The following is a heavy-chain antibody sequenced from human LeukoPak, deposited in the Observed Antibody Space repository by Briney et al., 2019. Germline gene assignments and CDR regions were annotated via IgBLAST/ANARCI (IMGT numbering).Heavy chain of an antibody. Sequence: GGSLRLSCAASGFTFDDYTMHWVRQAPGKGLEWVSLISWDGGSTYYADSVKGRFTISRDNSKNSLYLQMNSLRTEDTALYYCAKGSRGVPAAMEDYFDYWGQGTLVTVSS. CDR2: ISWDGGST. D-gene: IGHD2-2*01. CDR1: GFTFDDYT. V-gene: IGHV3-43*01. CDR3: AKGSRGVPAAMEDYFDY. J-gene: IGHJ4*02.